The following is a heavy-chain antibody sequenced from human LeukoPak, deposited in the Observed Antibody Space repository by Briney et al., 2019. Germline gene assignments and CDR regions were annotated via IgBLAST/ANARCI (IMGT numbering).Heavy chain of an antibody. CDR2: TSSDGSTT. CDR1: GFTFSSNC. J-gene: IGHJ4*02. V-gene: IGHV3-74*01. CDR3: TRGRPGHYFDY. D-gene: IGHD6-25*01. Sequence: PGGSLRLSCAASGFTFSSNCMHWVRQAPGKGLVWVSLTSSDGSTTIYADSVKGRFTISRDNAKNTLFLQMNSLSAGDTAVYYCTRGRPGHYFDYWGLGTLVTVSS.